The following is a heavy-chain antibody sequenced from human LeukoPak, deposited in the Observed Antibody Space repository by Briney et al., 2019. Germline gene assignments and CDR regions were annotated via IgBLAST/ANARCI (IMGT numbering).Heavy chain of an antibody. CDR1: GFTFNYAW. CDR2: TVSEIDGGTT. D-gene: IGHD1-7*01. CDR3: TTDEDWNYARKDV. J-gene: IGHJ6*02. Sequence: GGSLRLPCAASGFTFNYAWMSWVRQVPGKGLEWVGQTVSEIDGGTTDYATPVKGRFTISRDDSKSTLYLQMNSLKIEDTAVYYCTTDEDWNYARKDVWGQGATVIVSS. V-gene: IGHV3-15*04.